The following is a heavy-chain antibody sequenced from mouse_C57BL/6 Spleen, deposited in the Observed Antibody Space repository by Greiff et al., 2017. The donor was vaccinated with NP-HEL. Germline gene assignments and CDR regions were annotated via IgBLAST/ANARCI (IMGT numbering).Heavy chain of an antibody. V-gene: IGHV1-69*01. CDR1: GYTFTSYW. D-gene: IGHD1-1*01. Sequence: VQLQQPGAELVMPGASVKLSCKASGYTFTSYWMHWVKQRPGQGLEWIGEIDPSDSYTNYNQKFKGKSTLTVDTSSSTAYMQLSSLTSEDSAVYYCARSGDGSSPHAMDYWGQGTSVTVSS. CDR2: IDPSDSYT. CDR3: ARSGDGSSPHAMDY. J-gene: IGHJ4*01.